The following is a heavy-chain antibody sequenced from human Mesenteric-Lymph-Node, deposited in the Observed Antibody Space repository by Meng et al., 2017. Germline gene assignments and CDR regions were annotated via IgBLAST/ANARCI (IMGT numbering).Heavy chain of an antibody. CDR1: GFTFSSDW. J-gene: IGHJ3*02. D-gene: IGHD1-26*01. CDR3: TRARNGSPNYGAFDI. CDR2: SRTRSNIDTT. V-gene: IGHV3-72*01. Sequence: GESLKISCAASGFTFSSDWMGWVRQAPGKGLEWVGRSRTRSNIDTTVYAASVKGRFIISRDDSENSLHLQMNSLKTEDTALYYCTRARNGSPNYGAFDIWGQGTLVTVSS.